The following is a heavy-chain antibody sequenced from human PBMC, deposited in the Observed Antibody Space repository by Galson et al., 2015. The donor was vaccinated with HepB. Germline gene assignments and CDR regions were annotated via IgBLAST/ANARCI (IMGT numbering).Heavy chain of an antibody. CDR3: ASPDGYNTYYYYGMDV. Sequence: SVKVSCKASGGTFSSYAISWVRQAPGQGLEWMGRIIPILGIANYAQKFQGRVTITADKSTSTAYMELSSLRSEDTAVYYCASPDGYNTYYYYGMDVWGQGTTVTVSS. J-gene: IGHJ6*02. V-gene: IGHV1-69*04. CDR2: IIPILGIA. D-gene: IGHD5-24*01. CDR1: GGTFSSYA.